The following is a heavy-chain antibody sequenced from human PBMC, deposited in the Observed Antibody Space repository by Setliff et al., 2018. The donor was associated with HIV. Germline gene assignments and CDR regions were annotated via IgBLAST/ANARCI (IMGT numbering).Heavy chain of an antibody. Sequence: SVKVSCKASGDTFSNSVLTWVRQAPGQGLEWMGGSIPLFGTITYAQRFQGRVTITTDELMTTGYMELTSLRSEDTAVYYCAANGVLVGAFDIWGQGTMVTVSS. CDR1: GDTFSNSV. D-gene: IGHD2-8*01. J-gene: IGHJ3*02. CDR3: AANGVLVGAFDI. CDR2: SIPLFGTI. V-gene: IGHV1-69*05.